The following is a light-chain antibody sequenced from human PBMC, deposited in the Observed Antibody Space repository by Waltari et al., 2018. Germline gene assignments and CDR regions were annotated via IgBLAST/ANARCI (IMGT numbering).Light chain of an antibody. J-gene: IGKJ1*01. CDR2: KKS. CDR3: QQYKSYPWT. CDR1: QNINRW. Sequence: DIQMTQSPSTLSASVGERVTIPCRASQNINRWLAWYQQKPGKAPNLLIYKKSSLESGVPSRFSGSGSGTEFTLTIDTLQPDDFATYHCQQYKSYPWTFGQGTKVEI. V-gene: IGKV1-5*03.